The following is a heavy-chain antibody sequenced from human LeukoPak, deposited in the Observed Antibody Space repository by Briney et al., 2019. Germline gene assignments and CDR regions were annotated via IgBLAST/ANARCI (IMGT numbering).Heavy chain of an antibody. CDR3: ARVLSAYDRSGYHRGGYDY. D-gene: IGHD3-22*01. V-gene: IGHV1-3*01. CDR1: GYTFTSYA. CDR2: INAGNGNT. Sequence: ASVKVSCKASGYTFTSYAMHWVRQAPGQRLEWMGWINAGNGNTKYSQKFQGRVTITRDTSASTAYMELSSLRSEDTAVYYCARVLSAYDRSGYHRGGYDYWGQGTLVTVSS. J-gene: IGHJ4*02.